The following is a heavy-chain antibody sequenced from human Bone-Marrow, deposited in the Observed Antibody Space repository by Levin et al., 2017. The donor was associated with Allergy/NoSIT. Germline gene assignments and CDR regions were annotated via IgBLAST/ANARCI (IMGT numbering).Heavy chain of an antibody. CDR1: GFTFSNAW. CDR2: IKSKTDGGTT. D-gene: IGHD4-11*01. V-gene: IGHV3-15*01. CDR3: TTDPPDTVTTAYYYYGMDV. J-gene: IGHJ6*02. Sequence: GESLKISCAASGFTFSNAWMSWVRQAPGKGLEWVGRIKSKTDGGTTDYAAPVKGRFTISRDDSKNTLYLQMNSLKTEDTAVYYCTTDPPDTVTTAYYYYGMDVWGQGTTVTVSS.